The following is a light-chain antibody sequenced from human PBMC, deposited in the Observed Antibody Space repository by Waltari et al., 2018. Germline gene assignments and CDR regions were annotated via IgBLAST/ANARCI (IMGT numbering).Light chain of an antibody. CDR1: QRVSTTF. CDR3: QQYDASPPMYT. CDR2: GAY. Sequence: EIVLTQSPGTLSLSPGERATLSCRTSQRVSTTFLSWYQQKPGQAPRLLIYGAYHRATGIPDRFSGSGSGTDFTLTISRLEPEDFAVFYCQQYDASPPMYTFGQGTKLEIK. J-gene: IGKJ2*01. V-gene: IGKV3-20*01.